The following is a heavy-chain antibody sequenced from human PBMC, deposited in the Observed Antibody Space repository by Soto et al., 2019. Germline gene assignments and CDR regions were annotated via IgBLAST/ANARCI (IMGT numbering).Heavy chain of an antibody. J-gene: IGHJ4*02. CDR3: ARGTPATNFDY. CDR2: ISSSSSYI. CDR1: GFTFSSYS. D-gene: IGHD4-17*01. Sequence: GGSLRLSCAASGFTFSSYSMNWVLQAPGKGLEWVSSISSSSSYIYYADSVKGRFTISRDNAKNSLYLQMNSLRAEDTAVYYCARGTPATNFDYWGQGTLVTVYS. V-gene: IGHV3-21*01.